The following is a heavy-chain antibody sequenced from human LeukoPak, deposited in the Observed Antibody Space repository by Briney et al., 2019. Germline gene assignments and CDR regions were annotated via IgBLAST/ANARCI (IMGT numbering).Heavy chain of an antibody. CDR2: VSYSGSTRGST. CDR3: ARGGYSSSWIQNHFDY. V-gene: IGHV4-59*01. CDR1: GASINSFL. J-gene: IGHJ4*02. Sequence: SETLSLTCSVSGASINSFLWSWIRQSPGVGLEWIGYVSYSGSTRGSTNYNPSLKSRVTISVDTSKNQFSLKLSSVTAADTAVYYCARGGYSSSWIQNHFDYWGQGTLVTVSP. D-gene: IGHD6-13*01.